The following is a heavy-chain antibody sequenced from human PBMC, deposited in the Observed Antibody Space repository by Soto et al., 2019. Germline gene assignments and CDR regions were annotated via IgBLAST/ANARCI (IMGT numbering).Heavy chain of an antibody. J-gene: IGHJ5*02. CDR3: AVVDSTGNWFDP. D-gene: IGHD6-25*01. CDR2: MYYSGTT. CDR1: GGSISSRDFY. V-gene: IGHV4-39*01. Sequence: SETLSLTCAVCGGSISSRDFYWGWLRQTPGKGLEFIGSMYYSGTTYYNPSLKSRVTISVDTSKNQFTLKLISVTAADTAVYYCAVVDSTGNWFDPWGEGALVTVSS.